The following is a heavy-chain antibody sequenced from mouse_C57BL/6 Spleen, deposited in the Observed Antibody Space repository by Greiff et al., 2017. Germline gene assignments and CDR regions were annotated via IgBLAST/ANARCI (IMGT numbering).Heavy chain of an antibody. CDR3: ARKPGDYYGSSPHWYFDV. CDR1: GYTFTSYG. V-gene: IGHV1-81*01. Sequence: VQLVESGAELARPGASVKLSCKASGYTFTSYGISWVKQRTGQGLEWIGEIYPRSGNTYYNEKFKGKATLTADKSSSTAYMELRSLTSEDSAVYFCARKPGDYYGSSPHWYFDVWGTGTTVTVSS. D-gene: IGHD1-1*01. CDR2: IYPRSGNT. J-gene: IGHJ1*03.